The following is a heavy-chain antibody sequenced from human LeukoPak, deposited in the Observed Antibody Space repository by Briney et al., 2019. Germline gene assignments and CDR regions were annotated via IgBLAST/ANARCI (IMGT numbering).Heavy chain of an antibody. CDR2: TYYRCKWYN. Sequence: SQTLSLTCAFSGDSVSSNSATWNWIRQSPSRGLEWLGRTYYRCKWYNDYAVSVRSRITVNPDTSKNQFSLQLNAVTPEDTAVYYCATGVGAFKVAFDIWGQGTMVTVSS. V-gene: IGHV6-1*01. CDR3: ATGVGAFKVAFDI. D-gene: IGHD1-26*01. CDR1: GDSVSSNSAT. J-gene: IGHJ3*02.